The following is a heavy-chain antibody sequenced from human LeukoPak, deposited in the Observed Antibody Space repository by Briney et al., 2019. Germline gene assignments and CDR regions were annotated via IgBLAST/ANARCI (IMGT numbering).Heavy chain of an antibody. CDR3: AKDSLADIDY. V-gene: IGHV3-30*02. CDR1: GFTFSSYG. Sequence: GGSLRLSCAASGFTFSSYGMYWVRQAPGKGLEWVAFIRHDGSIKNYADSVKGRSTISRDNSKNTLYLQMNSLRAEDTGVYYCAKDSLADIDYWGQGTLVTVSS. CDR2: IRHDGSIK. J-gene: IGHJ4*01. D-gene: IGHD3-16*01.